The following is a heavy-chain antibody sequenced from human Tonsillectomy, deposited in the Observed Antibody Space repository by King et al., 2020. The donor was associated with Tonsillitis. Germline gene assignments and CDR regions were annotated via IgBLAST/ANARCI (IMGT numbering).Heavy chain of an antibody. CDR3: ARDLSRLSSSWTPTFLIDWFDP. CDR2: ISAYNGNT. Sequence: QVQLVESGAEVKKPGASVKVSCKASGYTFISYGISWVRQAPGQGLEWMGWISAYNGNTNYAQKLQGRVTMTTDTSTTTAYMELRSLRSDDTAVYYCARDLSRLSSSWTPTFLIDWFDPWGQGTLVTVSS. CDR1: GYTFISYG. D-gene: IGHD6-13*01. V-gene: IGHV1-18*01. J-gene: IGHJ5*02.